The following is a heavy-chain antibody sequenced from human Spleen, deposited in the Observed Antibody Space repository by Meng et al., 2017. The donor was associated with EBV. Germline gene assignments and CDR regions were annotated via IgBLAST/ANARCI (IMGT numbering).Heavy chain of an antibody. J-gene: IGHJ4*02. V-gene: IGHV4-39*07. CDR3: VRGYDYGDYVDY. Sequence: QLPESGPGLVRPSEHLSLICTVSGGSITTPNYYWGWIRQPPGKGLEWIGTFYSVTTTFYNPSLRSRLTISVDTSKNQFSLRLTSMTAADTAVYYCVRGYDYGDYVDYWGQGTLVTVSS. CDR1: GGSITTPNYY. D-gene: IGHD4-17*01. CDR2: FYSVTTT.